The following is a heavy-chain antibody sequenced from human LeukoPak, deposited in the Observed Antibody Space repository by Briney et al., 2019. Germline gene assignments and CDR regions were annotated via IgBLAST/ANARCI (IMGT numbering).Heavy chain of an antibody. CDR1: GGSISSYY. Sequence: SETLSLTCTVSGGSISSYYWSWIRQPPGKGLEWIGYIYYSGGTNYNPSLKSRVTISVDTSKNQFSLKLSSVTAADTAVYYCARDPSPFYSGSYLGFDPWGQGTLVTVSS. CDR3: ARDPSPFYSGSYLGFDP. CDR2: IYYSGGT. J-gene: IGHJ5*02. D-gene: IGHD1-26*01. V-gene: IGHV4-59*01.